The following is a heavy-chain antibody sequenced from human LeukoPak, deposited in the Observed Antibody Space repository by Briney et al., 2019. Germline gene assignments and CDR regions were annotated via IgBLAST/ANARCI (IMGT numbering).Heavy chain of an antibody. CDR3: ATANPKKQWLVPYYYYYGMDV. J-gene: IGHJ6*02. CDR2: FDPEDGET. Sequence: ASVKVSCKVSGYTLTELSMHWVRQAPGKGLEWMGGFDPEDGETIYAQKFQGRVTMTEDTSTDTAYMELSSLGSEDTAVYYCATANPKKQWLVPYYYYYGMDVWGQGTTVTVSS. V-gene: IGHV1-24*01. CDR1: GYTLTELS. D-gene: IGHD6-19*01.